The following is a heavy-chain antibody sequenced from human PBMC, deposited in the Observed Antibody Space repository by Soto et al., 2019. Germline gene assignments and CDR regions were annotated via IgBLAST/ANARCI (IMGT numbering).Heavy chain of an antibody. D-gene: IGHD6-19*01. Sequence: QLQLQESGPGLVNPSETLSLTCTVSGGSIDSTGYFWGWIRQPPGKGLEWIGSVYYSGSTYFNPSLKRRVTISVNTSKNLFSLRLSSGTAADTAVYYCARHGLASSGWTAAGFDYWGQGTLVTVSS. J-gene: IGHJ4*02. CDR3: ARHGLASSGWTAAGFDY. CDR2: VYYSGST. V-gene: IGHV4-39*01. CDR1: GGSIDSTGYF.